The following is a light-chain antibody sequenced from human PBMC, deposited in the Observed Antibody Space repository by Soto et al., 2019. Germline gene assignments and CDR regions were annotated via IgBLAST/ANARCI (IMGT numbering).Light chain of an antibody. CDR1: QGIRTD. Sequence: IQMTQSPSSLSAPVGNRVTITCRASQGIRTDLDWYQHKPGKAPKRLIYAAFSLQGGVPPRFSGRESGTEFTLTNTSLQPEDFATYYYLQHNTYQPSFGQGTKVYIK. CDR3: LQHNTYQPS. J-gene: IGKJ1*01. CDR2: AAF. V-gene: IGKV1-17*01.